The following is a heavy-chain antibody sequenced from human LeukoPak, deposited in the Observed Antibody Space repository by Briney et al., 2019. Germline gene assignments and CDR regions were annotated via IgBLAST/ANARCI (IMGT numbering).Heavy chain of an antibody. CDR1: GFTFSNYG. J-gene: IGHJ3*01. Sequence: SGGSLRLSCAASGFTFSNYGMHWVRQAPGKGLEWVAFIRYDGDDKFYADSVKGRFTISRDSSKNTLYLQMNSLGPVDKAVFYCARVSTTYRVYGLDAFDVRGQGIVVTVSS. V-gene: IGHV3-30*02. CDR3: ARVSTTYRVYGLDAFDV. CDR2: IRYDGDDK. D-gene: IGHD5/OR15-5a*01.